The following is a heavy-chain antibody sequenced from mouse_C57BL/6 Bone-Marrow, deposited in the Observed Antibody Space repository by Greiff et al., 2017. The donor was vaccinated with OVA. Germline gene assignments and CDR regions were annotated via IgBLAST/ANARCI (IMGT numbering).Heavy chain of an antibody. CDR1: GYTFTSYW. CDR3: ARPYGNYGNYAMDY. V-gene: IGHV1-55*01. J-gene: IGHJ4*01. Sequence: QVHVKQPGAELVKPGASVKMSCKASGYTFTSYWITWVKQRPGQGLEWIGDIYPGSGSTNYNEKFKSKATLTVDTSSSTAYMQLSSLTSEDSAVYYCARPYGNYGNYAMDYWGQGTSVTVSS. D-gene: IGHD2-1*01. CDR2: IYPGSGST.